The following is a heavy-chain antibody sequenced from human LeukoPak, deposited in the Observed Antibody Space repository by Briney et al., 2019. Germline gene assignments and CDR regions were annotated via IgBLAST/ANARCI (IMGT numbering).Heavy chain of an antibody. V-gene: IGHV3-21*01. D-gene: IGHD6-19*01. CDR3: ARAALAVAPSTGY. CDR1: GFTFSSYS. J-gene: IGHJ4*02. CDR2: ISSSSSYI. Sequence: GGSLRLSCAASGFTFSSYSMNWVRQAPGKGLEWVSSISSSSSYIYYADSVKGRFTISRDNAKNSLYLQINSLRAEDTAVYYCARAALAVAPSTGYWGQGTLVTVSS.